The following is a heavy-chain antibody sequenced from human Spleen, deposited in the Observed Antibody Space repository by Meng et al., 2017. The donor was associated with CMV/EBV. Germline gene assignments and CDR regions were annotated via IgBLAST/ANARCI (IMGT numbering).Heavy chain of an antibody. J-gene: IGHJ5*02. CDR3: ARSVTPRRDWFDP. CDR1: GYTFTGYY. CDR2: INPNSGGT. V-gene: IGHV1-2*02. D-gene: IGHD4-23*01. Sequence: ASVKVSCKASGYTFTGYYMHWVRQAPGQGLEWMGWINPNSGGTNYAQKLQGRVTMTRDTSIITAYMELSRLRSDDTAVYYCARSVTPRRDWFDPWGQGTLVTVSS.